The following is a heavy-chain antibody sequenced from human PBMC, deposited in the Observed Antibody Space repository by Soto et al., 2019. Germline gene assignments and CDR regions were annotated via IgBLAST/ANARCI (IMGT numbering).Heavy chain of an antibody. V-gene: IGHV4-30-2*01. CDR2: MYHSGST. J-gene: IGHJ4*02. CDR1: GGSISSGGYS. Sequence: PSETLSLTCAVSGGSISSGGYSWSWIRQPPGKGLEWIGYMYHSGSTYYNTSLKSRVTISIDTSKNQFSLKLSSVTAADTAVYYFARGGPHLLRYFDWSPFDYWGQVTLVTVSS. D-gene: IGHD3-9*01. CDR3: ARGGPHLLRYFDWSPFDY.